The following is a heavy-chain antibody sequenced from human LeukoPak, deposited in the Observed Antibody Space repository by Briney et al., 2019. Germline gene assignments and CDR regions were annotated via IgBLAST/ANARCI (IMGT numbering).Heavy chain of an antibody. J-gene: IGHJ4*02. CDR2: ISGSGGST. V-gene: IGHV3-23*01. CDR3: AKAYTYDSSGYPDY. Sequence: GGSLRLSCAASGFIFSSYAMSWVRQAPGKGLEWVSAISGSGGSTYYADSVKGRFTISRDNSKNTLYLQMNSLRAEDTAVYYCAKAYTYDSSGYPDYWGQGTLVTVSS. CDR1: GFIFSSYA. D-gene: IGHD3-22*01.